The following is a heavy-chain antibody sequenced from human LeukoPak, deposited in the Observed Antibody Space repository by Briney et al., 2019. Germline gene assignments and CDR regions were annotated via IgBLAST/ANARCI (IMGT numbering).Heavy chain of an antibody. J-gene: IGHJ4*02. Sequence: ASVKVSCKASGYTFISYGISWVRQAPGQGLEWMGWISTYNGNTNYAHKLQGRVTMTTDTSTTPAYMELRSLRSDDTAMYYCARGCSSTACYGLMDYWGQGTLVTVSS. D-gene: IGHD2-2*01. CDR3: ARGCSSTACYGLMDY. CDR1: GYTFISYG. V-gene: IGHV1-18*01. CDR2: ISTYNGNT.